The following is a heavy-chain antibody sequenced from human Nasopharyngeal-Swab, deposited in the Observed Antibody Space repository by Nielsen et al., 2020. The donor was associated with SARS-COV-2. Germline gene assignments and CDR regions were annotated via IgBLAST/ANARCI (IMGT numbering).Heavy chain of an antibody. D-gene: IGHD4-23*01. Sequence: SETLSLTSPVSGGSISSSSYYWGWIRQPPGKGLEWIGSIYYSGSTYYNPSLKSRVTISVDTSKNQFSLKLSSVTAADTAVYYCARVNYGGIFDYWGQGTLVTVSS. CDR2: IYYSGST. CDR1: GGSISSSSYY. J-gene: IGHJ4*02. V-gene: IGHV4-39*07. CDR3: ARVNYGGIFDY.